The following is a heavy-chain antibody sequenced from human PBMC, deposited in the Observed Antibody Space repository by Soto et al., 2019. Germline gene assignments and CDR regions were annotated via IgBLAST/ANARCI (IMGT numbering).Heavy chain of an antibody. CDR3: ARPPVSMTIFGVVRDYGMDV. D-gene: IGHD3-3*01. CDR2: IYPGDSDT. J-gene: IGHJ6*02. CDR1: GYRFPSYW. Sequence: ESLKVYFEGSGYRFPSYWIVWVRQMPGKGLELMGIIYPGDSDTRYSPSFQGQVTISPDKSISTAYLQWSSLKASDTAMYYCARPPVSMTIFGVVRDYGMDVWGQGTTVTVSS. V-gene: IGHV5-51*01.